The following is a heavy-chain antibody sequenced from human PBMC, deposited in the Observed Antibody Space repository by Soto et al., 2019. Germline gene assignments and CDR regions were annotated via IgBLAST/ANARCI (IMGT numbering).Heavy chain of an antibody. CDR1: GYTFTSYG. CDR2: ISAYNGNT. Sequence: QVQLVQTGAEVKKPGASVKVSCKASGYTFTSYGISWVRQAPGQGLEWMGWISAYNGNTNYAQKLQGRVTMTTDTSTSTAYMELGSLRSDDTAVYYCARDTLRYFDWLLSFDYWGQGTLVTVSS. V-gene: IGHV1-18*04. D-gene: IGHD3-9*01. J-gene: IGHJ4*02. CDR3: ARDTLRYFDWLLSFDY.